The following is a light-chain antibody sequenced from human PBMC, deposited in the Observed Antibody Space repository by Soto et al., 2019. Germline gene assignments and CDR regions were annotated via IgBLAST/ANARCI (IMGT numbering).Light chain of an antibody. Sequence: DIQMTQSPSSLSASVGDRVTITCRASQGISNYLAWYQQKPGKVPKLLIYAASTLQSGVPSRFRGSGSGTEFSFNITSLQPEDVATYYCQQYDDLPITFGQGNDWRL. CDR2: AAS. V-gene: IGKV1-27*01. CDR3: QQYDDLPIT. J-gene: IGKJ5*01. CDR1: QGISNY.